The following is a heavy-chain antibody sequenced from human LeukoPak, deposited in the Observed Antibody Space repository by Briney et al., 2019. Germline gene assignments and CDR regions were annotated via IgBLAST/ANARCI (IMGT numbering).Heavy chain of an antibody. Sequence: SETLSLTCAVYGGSFSSYYWSWIRRPPGKGLEWIGEINHSGSTNYNPSLKSRVTISVDTSKNQFSLKLSSVIAADTAVYYCARHVEMATIGDFDYWGQGTLVTVSS. CDR3: ARHVEMATIGDFDY. CDR1: GGSFSSYY. V-gene: IGHV4-34*01. J-gene: IGHJ4*02. D-gene: IGHD5-24*01. CDR2: INHSGST.